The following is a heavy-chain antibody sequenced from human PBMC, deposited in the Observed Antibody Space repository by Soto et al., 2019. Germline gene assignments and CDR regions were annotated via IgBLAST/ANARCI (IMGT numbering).Heavy chain of an antibody. Sequence: PSETLSLTCTVSGGSISSGDYYWSWIRQPPGKGLEWIGYIYYSGSTYYNPSLKSRVTISVDTSKNQFSLKLSSVTAADTAVYYCAREGYYYDSSGYSWGQGNLVTVSS. V-gene: IGHV4-30-4*01. D-gene: IGHD3-22*01. J-gene: IGHJ4*02. CDR1: GGSISSGDYY. CDR2: IYYSGST. CDR3: AREGYYYDSSGYS.